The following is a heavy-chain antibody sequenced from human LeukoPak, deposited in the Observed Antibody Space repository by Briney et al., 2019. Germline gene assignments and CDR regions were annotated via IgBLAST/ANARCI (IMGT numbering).Heavy chain of an antibody. D-gene: IGHD2-2*01. CDR1: GFTFSSYG. CDR2: IRYDGNNE. Sequence: PGGSLRLSCAASGFTFSSYGMHWVRQAPGKGLEWVAFIRYDGNNEYYADSLKGRFTISRDNSKNTLYLQMNCLRAEDTAVYYCAKEGTRCYDIWGQGTLVTVSS. CDR3: AKEGTRCYDI. J-gene: IGHJ3*02. V-gene: IGHV3-30*02.